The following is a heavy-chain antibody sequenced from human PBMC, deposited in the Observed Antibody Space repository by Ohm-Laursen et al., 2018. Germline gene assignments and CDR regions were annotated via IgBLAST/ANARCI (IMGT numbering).Heavy chain of an antibody. CDR3: ARLETGNWFDP. Sequence: SDTLSLTCTVSSGSINSHYWSWIRQPPGKGLEWIGYIYYIGSTNYNPSLKSRATISVDTSKNRFSLKLSSVTATDTAVYYCARLETGNWFDPWGQGTLVTVSS. CDR1: SGSINSHY. CDR2: IYYIGST. V-gene: IGHV4-59*08. D-gene: IGHD1-14*01. J-gene: IGHJ5*02.